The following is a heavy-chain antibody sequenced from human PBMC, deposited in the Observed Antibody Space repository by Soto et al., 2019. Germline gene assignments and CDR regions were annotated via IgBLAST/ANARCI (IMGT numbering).Heavy chain of an antibody. CDR1: GYTFTSYG. V-gene: IGHV1-18*01. CDR3: AREAAAGTLDY. CDR2: ISAYNGNT. D-gene: IGHD6-13*01. J-gene: IGHJ4*02. Sequence: QVQLVQSGAEVKKPGASVKVSCKASGYTFTSYGISRVRQAPGQGREWMGWISAYNGNTNYAQKLQGRVPMTTDTSTSTADRELRSLGSDATAVYYCAREAAAGTLDYWGQGPRVTVSS.